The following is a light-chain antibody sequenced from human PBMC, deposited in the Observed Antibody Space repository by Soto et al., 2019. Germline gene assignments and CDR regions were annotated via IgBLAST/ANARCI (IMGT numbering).Light chain of an antibody. CDR1: QSVKRY. Sequence: EIVMTQSPATLSVSPGGRATLSCRASQSVKRYLAWYQQRPGQPPSLLIYGASTRATGIPARFSGSRSGTEFSLTISGLQSEDFAVYFCQQYNTWPPRYTFGQGTKLEI. J-gene: IGKJ2*01. CDR3: QQYNTWPPRYT. V-gene: IGKV3-15*01. CDR2: GAS.